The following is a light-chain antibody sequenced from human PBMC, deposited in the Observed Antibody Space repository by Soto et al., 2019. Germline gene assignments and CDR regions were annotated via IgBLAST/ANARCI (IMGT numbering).Light chain of an antibody. CDR1: QSVSSY. Sequence: EIVLTQSPATLSLSPGERATLSCRASQSVSSYLAWYQQKPGQAPRLLIYDASNRATGIPARLRGSGSGTDFTLTISSLEPEDFAVYSCQQRSNWPSTFGGGTKVEIK. CDR3: QQRSNWPST. CDR2: DAS. J-gene: IGKJ4*01. V-gene: IGKV3-11*01.